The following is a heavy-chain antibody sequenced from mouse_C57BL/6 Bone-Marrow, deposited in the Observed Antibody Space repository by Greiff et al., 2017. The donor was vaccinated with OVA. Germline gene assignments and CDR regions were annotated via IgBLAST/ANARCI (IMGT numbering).Heavy chain of an antibody. CDR3: ARSRDGSLYFFAY. CDR1: GYTFTSSW. Sequence: QVQLQQPGAELVMPGASVKLSCKASGYTFTSSWMHWVKQRPGQGLEWIGEIDTSDSYPTSNQKFKGKSTLTVDKSSSTAYMQLSSLTSEDSSVYYCARSRDGSLYFFAYWGQGTLVTVS. J-gene: IGHJ3*01. CDR2: IDTSDSYP. D-gene: IGHD2-3*01. V-gene: IGHV1-69*01.